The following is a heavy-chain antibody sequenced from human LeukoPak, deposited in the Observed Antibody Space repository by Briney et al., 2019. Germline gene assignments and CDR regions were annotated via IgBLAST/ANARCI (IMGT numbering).Heavy chain of an antibody. CDR1: GGSISSSSYY. V-gene: IGHV4-39*01. CDR2: IYYSGST. J-gene: IGHJ4*02. CDR3: TCRPSAKAIDY. D-gene: IGHD6-6*01. Sequence: SETLSLTCTVSGGSISSSSYYWGWLRQPPGKGLERIGSIYYSGSTYYNPSVKSRVTMSVDASKNQFSRKMSSVTNAPTAVCYCTCRPSAKAIDYWGQGTLVTVSS.